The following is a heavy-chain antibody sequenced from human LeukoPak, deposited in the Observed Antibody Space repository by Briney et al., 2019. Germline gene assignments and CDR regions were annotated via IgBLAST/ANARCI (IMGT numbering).Heavy chain of an antibody. Sequence: PGGSLRLSCAASGFTFSSSDMSWVRQAPGKGLEWVSDISGSGGGTDYADSVKGRFTISRDNSKNTLFLQMNSLRAEDTAVYYCAKDPVGPKGPFDYWGQGTLVTVSS. J-gene: IGHJ4*02. CDR2: ISGSGGGT. V-gene: IGHV3-23*01. D-gene: IGHD1-26*01. CDR3: AKDPVGPKGPFDY. CDR1: GFTFSSSD.